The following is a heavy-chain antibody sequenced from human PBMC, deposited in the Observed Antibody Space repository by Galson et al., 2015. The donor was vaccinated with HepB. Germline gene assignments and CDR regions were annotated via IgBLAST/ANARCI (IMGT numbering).Heavy chain of an antibody. D-gene: IGHD2-15*01. V-gene: IGHV3-30*04. J-gene: IGHJ4*02. CDR1: GFTFSSYA. CDR2: ISYDGSNK. CDR3: ARDDSLDY. Sequence: SLRLSCAASGFTFSSYAMHWVRQAPGKGLEWVAVISYDGSNKYYADSVKGRFTISRDNSKNTLYLQMNSLRAEDTAVYYCARDDSLDYWGQGTLVTVSS.